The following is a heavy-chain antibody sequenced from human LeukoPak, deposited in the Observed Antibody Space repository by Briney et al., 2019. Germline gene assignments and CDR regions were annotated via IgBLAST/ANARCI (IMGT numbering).Heavy chain of an antibody. V-gene: IGHV1-46*01. CDR3: ARAPGYYDSSGVFDY. D-gene: IGHD3-22*01. Sequence: ASVKVSCKASGYTFTSYYMHWVRQAPGQGLEWMGIINPSGGSTSYAQKFQGRVTMTRDTSTSAVYMELSSLRSEDTAVYYCARAPGYYDSSGVFDYWGQGTLVILSS. CDR1: GYTFTSYY. CDR2: INPSGGST. J-gene: IGHJ4*02.